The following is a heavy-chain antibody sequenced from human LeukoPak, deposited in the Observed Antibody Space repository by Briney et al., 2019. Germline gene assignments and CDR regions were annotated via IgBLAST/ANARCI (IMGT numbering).Heavy chain of an antibody. Sequence: GGSVRLSCADSGFTFSSYAMSWVRQAPGKGLEWVSVISGSGGSTYCADSVKGRFTISRDNSKNTLYLQMNSLRAEDTAVYYCAKDRVVSGIYFFDYWGQGTLVTVSS. CDR2: ISGSGGST. CDR1: GFTFSSYA. D-gene: IGHD1-26*01. J-gene: IGHJ4*02. CDR3: AKDRVVSGIYFFDY. V-gene: IGHV3-23*01.